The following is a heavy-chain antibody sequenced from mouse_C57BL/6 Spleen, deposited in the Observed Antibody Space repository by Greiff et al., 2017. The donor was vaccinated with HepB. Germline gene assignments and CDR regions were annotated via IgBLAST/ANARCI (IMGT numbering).Heavy chain of an antibody. V-gene: IGHV3-1*01. CDR2: ISYSGST. CDR1: GYSITSGYD. Sequence: VQLKQSGPGMVKPSQSLSLTCTVTGYSITSGYDWHWIRHFPGNKLEWMGYISYSGSTNYNPSLKSRISITHDTSKNHFFLKLNSVTTEDTATYYWARESYYGSSYIFDYWGQGTTLTVSS. J-gene: IGHJ2*01. CDR3: ARESYYGSSYIFDY. D-gene: IGHD1-1*01.